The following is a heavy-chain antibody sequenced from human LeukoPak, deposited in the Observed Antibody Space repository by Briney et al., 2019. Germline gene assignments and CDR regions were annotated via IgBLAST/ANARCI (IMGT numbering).Heavy chain of an antibody. CDR1: GGSFSGYY. CDR2: INHSGST. CDR3: ARASVYQAGFDY. Sequence: SETLSLTCAVYGGSFSGYYWSWIRQPPGKGLEWIGEINHSGSTNYNPSLKSRVTISVDTSKNQFSLKLSSVTAADTAVYYCARASVYQAGFDYWGQGTLVTVPS. D-gene: IGHD6-13*01. J-gene: IGHJ4*02. V-gene: IGHV4-34*01.